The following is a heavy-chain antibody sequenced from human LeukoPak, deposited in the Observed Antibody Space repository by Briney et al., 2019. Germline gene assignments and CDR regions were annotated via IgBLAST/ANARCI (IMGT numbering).Heavy chain of an antibody. CDR2: INPNSGGT. V-gene: IGHV1-2*02. Sequence: ASVKVSCKASGYTFTGYYMHWVRQAPGQGLEWMGWINPNSGGTNYAQKFQGRVTMTRDTSISTAYMELSRLRSDDTAVYYCARAKDIVVVPAANNWFDPWGQGTLVTVSS. D-gene: IGHD2-2*01. J-gene: IGHJ5*02. CDR3: ARAKDIVVVPAANNWFDP. CDR1: GYTFTGYY.